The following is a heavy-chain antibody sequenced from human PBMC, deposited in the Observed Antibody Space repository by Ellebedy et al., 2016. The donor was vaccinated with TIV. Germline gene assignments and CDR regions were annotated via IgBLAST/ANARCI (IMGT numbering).Heavy chain of an antibody. J-gene: IGHJ4*02. V-gene: IGHV1-46*04. CDR1: GYTFTSYY. D-gene: IGHD1-26*01. Sequence: AASVKVSCKASGYTFTSYYMHWVRQAPGQGLEWMGIINPSGGSTSYAQKLQGRVTMTTDTSTSTAYMERRSLRSDDTAVYYCARCIVGATTGFYWGQGTLVTVSS. CDR3: ARCIVGATTGFY. CDR2: INPSGGST.